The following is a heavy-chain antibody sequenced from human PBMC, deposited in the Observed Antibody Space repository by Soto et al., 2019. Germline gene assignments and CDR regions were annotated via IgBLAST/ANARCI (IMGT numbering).Heavy chain of an antibody. CDR2: ISGGGGAT. J-gene: IGHJ4*02. CDR1: GFTFSRNA. V-gene: IGHV3-23*01. Sequence: EVQLLESGGGLVQPGGSLRLSCAASGFTFSRNAMSWVRQAPGKGLAWVSGISGGGGATYYADSVKGRFTITRDNSKNTLYLQMNSLRAEDTAIYYCAKSEPYGSGSYYFDYWGQGTLVTVSS. CDR3: AKSEPYGSGSYYFDY. D-gene: IGHD1-26*01.